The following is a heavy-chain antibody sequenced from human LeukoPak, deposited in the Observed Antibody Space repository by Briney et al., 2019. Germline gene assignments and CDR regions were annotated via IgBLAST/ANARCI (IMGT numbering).Heavy chain of an antibody. Sequence: ASVKVSCKASGYTFTSYDINWVRQATGQGLEWMGWMNPNSGNTGYAQKFQGRVTMTRNTSISTAYMELSSLRSEDRAVYYCARTRGYSYGYSDYWGQGTLVTVSS. CDR1: GYTFTSYD. V-gene: IGHV1-8*01. J-gene: IGHJ4*02. D-gene: IGHD5-18*01. CDR2: MNPNSGNT. CDR3: ARTRGYSYGYSDY.